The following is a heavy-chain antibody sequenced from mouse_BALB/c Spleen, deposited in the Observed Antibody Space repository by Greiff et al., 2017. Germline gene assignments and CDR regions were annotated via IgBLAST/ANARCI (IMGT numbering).Heavy chain of an antibody. V-gene: IGHV3-8*02. Sequence: EVKLVESGPSLVKPSQTLSLTCSVTGDSITSGYWNWIRKFPGNKLEYMGYISYSGSTYYNPSLKSRISITRDTSKNQYYLQLNSVTTEDTATYYCAREGASYYGNPAWFAYWGQGTLVTVSA. D-gene: IGHD2-10*01. CDR1: GDSITSGY. CDR3: AREGASYYGNPAWFAY. J-gene: IGHJ3*01. CDR2: ISYSGST.